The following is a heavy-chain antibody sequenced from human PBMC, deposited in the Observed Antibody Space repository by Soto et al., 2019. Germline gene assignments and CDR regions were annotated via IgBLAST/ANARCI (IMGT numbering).Heavy chain of an antibody. CDR3: ARDLAKGGGSSGFDY. CDR1: GYTFTVYY. J-gene: IGHJ4*02. V-gene: IGHV1-2*02. CDR2: INPKSGGT. Sequence: ASVKVSCKASGYTFTVYYMHWVRQAPGQGLEWMGWINPKSGGTMYPQKFQGRVTMTWDTSISTAYMALTRLRSDDTAVYYCARDLAKGGGSSGFDYWGQGTLVILSS. D-gene: IGHD6-6*01.